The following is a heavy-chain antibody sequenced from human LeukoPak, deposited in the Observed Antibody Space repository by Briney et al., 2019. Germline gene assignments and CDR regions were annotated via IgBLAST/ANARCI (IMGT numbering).Heavy chain of an antibody. CDR1: GGSISSYY. Sequence: PSETLSLTCTVSGGSISSYYWSWVRQPPGKGLEWIGYIYYSGSTNYNPSLKSRVTISVDTSKNQFSLKLSSVTAADTAVYYCARAGYSYGSPLFDYWGQGTLVTVSS. CDR2: IYYSGST. J-gene: IGHJ4*02. D-gene: IGHD5-18*01. CDR3: ARAGYSYGSPLFDY. V-gene: IGHV4-59*01.